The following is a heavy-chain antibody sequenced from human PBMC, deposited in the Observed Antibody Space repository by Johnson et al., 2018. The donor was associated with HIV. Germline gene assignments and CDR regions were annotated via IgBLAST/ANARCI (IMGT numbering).Heavy chain of an antibody. CDR2: FATGGGT. J-gene: IGHJ3*02. V-gene: IGHV3-66*02. CDR1: GITVSLNH. D-gene: IGHD4-23*01. CDR3: AKVGGLRWQTWGAFDI. Sequence: VQLVESGGGLVQPGGSLRLSCAVSGITVSLNHMNWVRQVPGKGLEWISLFATGGGTDYADSVKGRFTISRDNSKNTLYLQMNSLRAEDTAVYYCAKVGGLRWQTWGAFDIWGQGTMVTVSS.